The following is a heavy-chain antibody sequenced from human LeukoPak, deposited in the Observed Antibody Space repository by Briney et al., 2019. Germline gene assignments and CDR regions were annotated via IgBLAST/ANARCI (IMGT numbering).Heavy chain of an antibody. CDR1: DDSIRNYY. V-gene: IGHV4-59*01. J-gene: IGHJ3*02. D-gene: IGHD3-10*01. CDR2: MHHSTST. CDR3: AREVFTGSGAVFDI. Sequence: PSETLSLTCTVSDDSIRNYYWTWVRQPPGKGLEWIGFMHHSTSTKQNPSLKSRVTISVDTSKNQFSLKLSSVTAADTAVYYCAREVFTGSGAVFDIWGQGTVVTVSS.